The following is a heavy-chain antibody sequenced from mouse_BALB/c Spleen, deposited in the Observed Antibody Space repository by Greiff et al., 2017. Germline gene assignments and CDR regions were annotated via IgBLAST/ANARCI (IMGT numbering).Heavy chain of an antibody. CDR3: ARGYPYAMDY. CDR1: GYTFTSYW. Sequence: QVQLKQSGAELARPGASVKLSCKASGYTFTSYWMQWVKQRPGQGLEWIGAIYPGDGDTRYTQKFKGKATLTADKSSSTAYMQLSSLASEDSAVYYCARGYPYAMDYWGQGTSVTVSS. J-gene: IGHJ4*01. V-gene: IGHV1-87*01. CDR2: IYPGDGDT.